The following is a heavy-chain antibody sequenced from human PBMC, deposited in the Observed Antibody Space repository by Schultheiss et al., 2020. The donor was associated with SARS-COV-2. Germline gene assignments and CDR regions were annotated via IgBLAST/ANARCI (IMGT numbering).Heavy chain of an antibody. J-gene: IGHJ5*02. V-gene: IGHV4-34*01. CDR3: ARGTVGRYDFWSAYSAVLNWFDP. CDR1: GGSFSGYY. D-gene: IGHD3-3*01. Sequence: SETLSLTCAVYGGSFSGYYWSWIRQHPGKGLEWIGYIYYSGSTYYNPSLKSRVTISVDTSKNQFSLKLSSVTTADTAVYYCARGTVGRYDFWSAYSAVLNWFDPWGQGTLVTVSS. CDR2: IYYSGST.